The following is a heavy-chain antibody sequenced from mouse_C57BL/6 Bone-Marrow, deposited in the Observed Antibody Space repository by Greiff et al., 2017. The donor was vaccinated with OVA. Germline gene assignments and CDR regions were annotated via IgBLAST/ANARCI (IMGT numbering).Heavy chain of an antibody. CDR1: GYTFTDYY. Sequence: VQLQQSGPVLVKPGASVKMSCKASGYTFTDYYMNWVKQSHGKSLEWIGVINPYNGGTSYNQKFKGKATLTVDKSSSTAYMELNSLTSEDSAVYYGARSGRSYDYYAMDYWGQGTSVTVSS. J-gene: IGHJ4*01. CDR3: ARSGRSYDYYAMDY. V-gene: IGHV1-19*01. D-gene: IGHD1-1*02. CDR2: INPYNGGT.